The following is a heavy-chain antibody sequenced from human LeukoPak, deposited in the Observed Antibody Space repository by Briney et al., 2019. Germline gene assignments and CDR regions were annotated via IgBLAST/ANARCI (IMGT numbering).Heavy chain of an antibody. Sequence: SETLSLTCTVSGGSISSYYWSWIRQPPGKGLEWIGYIYYSGSPNYNPSLKSRVTISVDTSKNQFSLKLSSVTAADTAVYYCAREPCGGDCYSGYFGYWGQGTLVTVSS. D-gene: IGHD2-21*02. V-gene: IGHV4-59*01. J-gene: IGHJ4*02. CDR1: GGSISSYY. CDR3: AREPCGGDCYSGYFGY. CDR2: IYYSGSP.